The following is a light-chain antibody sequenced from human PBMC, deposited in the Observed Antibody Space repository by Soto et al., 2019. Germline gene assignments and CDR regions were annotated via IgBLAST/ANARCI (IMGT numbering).Light chain of an antibody. CDR2: GAS. Sequence: THSPSTLSAALGDRVTISFRASDNINTWVAWYQQKPGQAPRLLIYGASNRATGIPDRFSGSGSGTDFTLTISRLEPEDFAVYYCQQYGSSGTFGQGTKVDIK. V-gene: IGKV3-20*01. CDR1: DNINTW. CDR3: QQYGSSGT. J-gene: IGKJ1*01.